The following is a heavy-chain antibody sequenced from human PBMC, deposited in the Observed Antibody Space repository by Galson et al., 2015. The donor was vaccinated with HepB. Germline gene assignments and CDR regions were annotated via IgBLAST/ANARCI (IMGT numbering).Heavy chain of an antibody. V-gene: IGHV5-51*01. CDR3: AMSSIVATIFGSNDAFVM. CDR2: IYPGDSDT. J-gene: IGHJ3*02. D-gene: IGHD5-12*01. CDR1: GYSFTSYW. Sequence: QSGAEVKKPGESLKISCKGSGYSFTSYWIGWVRQMPGKGLEWMGIIYPGDSDTRYSPSFQGQVTISADKSISTAYLQWSSLKASDTAMYYCAMSSIVATIFGSNDAFVMWGQGRMVTVSS.